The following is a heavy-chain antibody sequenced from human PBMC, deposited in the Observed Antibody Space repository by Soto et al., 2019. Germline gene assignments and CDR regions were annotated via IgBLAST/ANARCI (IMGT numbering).Heavy chain of an antibody. CDR3: ATKRFYNNWRQYDC. V-gene: IGHV1-24*01. Sequence: ASVKVSCKVSGYTLTELSIHWVRQAPGKGLEWMGGFDPEDGETVYAQKFQGRVTMTEDTSTDTAYMELSSLRSADTAVYYFATKRFYNNWRQYDCWGQGNLVTVSS. D-gene: IGHD1-1*01. J-gene: IGHJ4*02. CDR1: GYTLTELS. CDR2: FDPEDGET.